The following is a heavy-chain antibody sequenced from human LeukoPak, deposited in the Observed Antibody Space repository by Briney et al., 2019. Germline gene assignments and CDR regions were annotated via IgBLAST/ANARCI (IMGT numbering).Heavy chain of an antibody. D-gene: IGHD5-18*01. V-gene: IGHV1-46*01. Sequence: ASVKVSCKASGYTFTSYYMHWVRQAPGLGLEWMGIINPSGGSTSYAQKFQGRVTMTRDTSTSTVYMELSSLRSEDTAVYYCARDLGSRPLGYSYGRSDYWGQGTLVTVSS. J-gene: IGHJ4*02. CDR1: GYTFTSYY. CDR2: INPSGGST. CDR3: ARDLGSRPLGYSYGRSDY.